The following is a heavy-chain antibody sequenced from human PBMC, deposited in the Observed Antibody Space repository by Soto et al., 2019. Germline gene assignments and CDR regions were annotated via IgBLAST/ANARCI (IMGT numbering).Heavy chain of an antibody. CDR3: AKSISSTTL. J-gene: IGHJ4*02. Sequence: GVPLRLSWAASGYTFSGYAMHWVRQAPGKGLEWVAVITYDGSNKYYADSVQSRFTISRDNSKNTLYLQMNSLRADDTAVYYCAKSISSTTLWGQGTLVTVSS. D-gene: IGHD2-2*01. CDR2: ITYDGSNK. CDR1: GYTFSGYA. V-gene: IGHV3-30-3*02.